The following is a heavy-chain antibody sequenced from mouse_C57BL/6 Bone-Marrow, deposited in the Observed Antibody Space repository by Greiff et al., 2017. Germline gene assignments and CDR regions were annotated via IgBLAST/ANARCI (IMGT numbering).Heavy chain of an antibody. V-gene: IGHV14-4*01. CDR3: TVDEGDYEAY. Sequence: EVQLQQSGAELVRPGASVKLSCTASGFNIQDDYMHWVKQRPEQGLEWIGWIDPANGDTAYASKFQGKATITADTSSNTADLQRSSLTSEDTAVYYYTVDEGDYEAYWDRGTLVTVSA. CDR1: GFNIQDDY. J-gene: IGHJ3*01. D-gene: IGHD2-13*01. CDR2: IDPANGDT.